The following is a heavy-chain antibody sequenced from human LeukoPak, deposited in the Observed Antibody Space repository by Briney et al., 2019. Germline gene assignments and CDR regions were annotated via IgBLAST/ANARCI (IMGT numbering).Heavy chain of an antibody. CDR1: GGSISSGTYY. D-gene: IGHD3-10*01. CDR2: VYISGST. V-gene: IGHV4-61*02. J-gene: IGHJ4*02. CDR3: ARLPAGYYYVSGSYGDY. Sequence: SETLSLTCTVSGGSISSGTYYWSWIRQPAGKGLEWIGRVYISGSTNYNPSLKSRVTISLDSSKNQFSLKLSSVSAADTAVYYCARLPAGYYYVSGSYGDYWGQGALVTVSS.